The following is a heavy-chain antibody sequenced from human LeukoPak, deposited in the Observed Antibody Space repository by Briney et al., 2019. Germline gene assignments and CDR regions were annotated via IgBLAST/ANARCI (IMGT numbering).Heavy chain of an antibody. D-gene: IGHD3-10*01. CDR1: GGTFSSYA. CDR3: ARPLYRPRIRGVIITPPYYYYGMDV. J-gene: IGHJ6*02. Sequence: SVKVSCKASGGTFSSYAISWVRQAPGQGLEWMGRIIPILGIANYAQKFQGRVTITADKSTSTAYMELSSLRSEDTAVYYCARPLYRPRIRGVIITPPYYYYGMDVWGQGTTVTVSS. V-gene: IGHV1-69*04. CDR2: IIPILGIA.